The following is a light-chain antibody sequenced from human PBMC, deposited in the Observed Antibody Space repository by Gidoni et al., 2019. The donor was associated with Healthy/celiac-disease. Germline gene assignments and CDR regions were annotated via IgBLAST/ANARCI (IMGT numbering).Light chain of an antibody. CDR1: TLGDKY. CDR2: QDS. CDR3: QAWDSSTYV. Sequence: SSELTQPPSVSVSPGQTASITCSGDTLGDKYACWYQQKPGQSPVLVIYQDSKRPSGIPERFSGSNTGNTATLTISGTQAMDEADYYCQAWDSSTYVFGTGTKVTVL. J-gene: IGLJ1*01. V-gene: IGLV3-1*01.